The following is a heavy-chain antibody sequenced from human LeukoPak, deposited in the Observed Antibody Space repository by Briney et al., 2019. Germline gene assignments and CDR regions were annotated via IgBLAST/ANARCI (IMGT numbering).Heavy chain of an antibody. CDR2: IYYSGST. CDR1: GYSISSGYY. Sequence: SETLSLTCTVSGYSISSGYYWGWIRQPPGKGLEWIGSIYYSGSTYYNPSLKSRVTISVDTSKNQFSLKLSSVTAADTAVYYCARVEMATISLDYWGQGTLVTVSS. J-gene: IGHJ4*02. V-gene: IGHV4-38-2*02. CDR3: ARVEMATISLDY. D-gene: IGHD5-24*01.